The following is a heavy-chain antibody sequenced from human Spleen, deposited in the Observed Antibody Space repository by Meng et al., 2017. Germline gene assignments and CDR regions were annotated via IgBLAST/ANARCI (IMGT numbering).Heavy chain of an antibody. V-gene: IGHV3-9*01. CDR2: IRRSSGII. D-gene: IGHD2-21*02. Sequence: GGSLRLSCAASGFTYDDYAMHWVRQAPGKGLEWVSGIRRSSGIIGYADSVKGRFTISRDNAKNSLYLQMNSLRAEDTALYYCAKDLGVVTAALGYWGQGTLVTVSS. CDR3: AKDLGVVTAALGY. J-gene: IGHJ4*02. CDR1: GFTYDDYA.